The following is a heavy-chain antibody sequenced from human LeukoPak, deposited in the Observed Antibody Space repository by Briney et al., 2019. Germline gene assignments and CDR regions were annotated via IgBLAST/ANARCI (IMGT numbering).Heavy chain of an antibody. D-gene: IGHD6-13*01. V-gene: IGHV3-73*01. Sequence: GGSLRLSCAASGFTFSSHSMNWVRQAPGKGLEWVGRIRSKANSYATAYAASVEGRFTISRDDSKSTAYLQMNSLKTEDTAVYYCTRFNQQPYGMDVWGQGTTVTVSS. J-gene: IGHJ6*02. CDR1: GFTFSSHS. CDR3: TRFNQQPYGMDV. CDR2: IRSKANSYAT.